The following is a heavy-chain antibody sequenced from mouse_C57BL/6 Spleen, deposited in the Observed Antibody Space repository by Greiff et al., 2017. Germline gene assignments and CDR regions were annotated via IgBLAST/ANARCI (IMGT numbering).Heavy chain of an antibody. CDR1: GYTFTSYW. V-gene: IGHV1-53*01. Sequence: QVQLQQPGTELVKPGASVKLSCKASGYTFTSYWMHWVKQRPGQGLEWIGNINPSNGGTNYNEKFKSKATLTVDKSSSTAYMQISSLTSEDAAVYFCARSGAYVSSTWCFDVWGTGITVTVSS. D-gene: IGHD1-1*01. CDR2: INPSNGGT. J-gene: IGHJ1*03. CDR3: ARSGAYVSSTWCFDV.